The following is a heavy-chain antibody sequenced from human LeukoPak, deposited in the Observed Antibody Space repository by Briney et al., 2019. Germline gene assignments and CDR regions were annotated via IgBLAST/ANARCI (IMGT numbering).Heavy chain of an antibody. CDR3: ARCEVATPDCLVY. CDR2: INPNSGAT. J-gene: IGHJ4*02. V-gene: IGHV1-2*06. D-gene: IGHD4-23*01. Sequence: ASVKVSCKASGYIFTDYYIHGVRQAPGQGLEGLGRINPNSGATNSAQKFLGRVTMTRDTSINTAYMELSRLRSDDTAVYYCARCEVATPDCLVYWGQGTLVTVSS. CDR1: GYIFTDYY.